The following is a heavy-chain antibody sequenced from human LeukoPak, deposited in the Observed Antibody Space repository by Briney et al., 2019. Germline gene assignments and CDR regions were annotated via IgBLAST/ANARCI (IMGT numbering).Heavy chain of an antibody. CDR3: ARRSPAYCGGVCYLGR. CDR1: GYTFTNYY. J-gene: IGHJ4*02. Sequence: ASVKVSCKASGYTFTNYYLFWVRQSPGQGLKWMRGMNPSGGSTKYAQKFQGRVTMTRDTSTSTVYEELSSLRSEDTAVYYCARRSPAYCGGVCYLGRWGQGTLVTVS. V-gene: IGHV1-46*01. D-gene: IGHD2-21*02. CDR2: MNPSGGST.